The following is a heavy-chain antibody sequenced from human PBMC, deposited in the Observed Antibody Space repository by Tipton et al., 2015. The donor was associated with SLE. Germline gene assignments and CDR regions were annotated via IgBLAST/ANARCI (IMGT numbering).Heavy chain of an antibody. J-gene: IGHJ6*02. CDR1: GGSISSYY. D-gene: IGHD5-12*01. V-gene: IGHV4-4*09. CDR3: ASYLETNSGYGYYYYGMDV. CDR2: IYTSGST. Sequence: TLSLTCTVSGGSISSYYWSWIRQPPGKGLEWIGYIYTSGSTNYNPSLKSRVTISVDTSKNRFSLKLSSVTAADTAGYYCASYLETNSGYGYYYYGMDVWGQGTTVTVSS.